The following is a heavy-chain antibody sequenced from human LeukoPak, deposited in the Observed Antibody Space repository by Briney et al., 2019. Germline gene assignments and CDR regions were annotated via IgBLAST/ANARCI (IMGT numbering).Heavy chain of an antibody. CDR2: ISYDGSNK. J-gene: IGHJ6*02. V-gene: IGHV3-30*18. Sequence: GGSLRLSCAASGFTFSTYAMSWVRQAPGKGLEWVAVISYDGSNKYYADSVKGRFTISRDNSKNTLYLQMNSLRAEDTAVYYCAKDLRNYDFWVTYYYYGMDVWGQGTTVTVSS. CDR1: GFTFSTYA. D-gene: IGHD3-3*01. CDR3: AKDLRNYDFWVTYYYYGMDV.